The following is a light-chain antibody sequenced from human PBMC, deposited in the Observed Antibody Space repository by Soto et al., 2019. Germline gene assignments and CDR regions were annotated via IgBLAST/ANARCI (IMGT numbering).Light chain of an antibody. CDR2: EVG. J-gene: IGLJ3*02. V-gene: IGLV2-14*01. Sequence: QSALTQPASVSGSPGQSITISCTGTSSDVGGYKYVSWYQQHPDKAPKLILYEVGNRPSGVSNRFSGSKSGNTASLTISGLQAEDEADYYCSSYTSSSTWVFGGGTKVTVL. CDR3: SSYTSSSTWV. CDR1: SSDVGGYKY.